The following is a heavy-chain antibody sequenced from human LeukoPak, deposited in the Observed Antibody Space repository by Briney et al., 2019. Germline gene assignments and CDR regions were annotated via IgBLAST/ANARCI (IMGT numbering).Heavy chain of an antibody. CDR1: GFTFSSYW. CDR3: ARVQWELRGVGSYFEY. V-gene: IGHV3-7*01. Sequence: GGSLRLSCVVSGFTFSSYWMSWVRQAPGKGLEWVANIKQDGSEKYYVDSVKGRFTMSRDNAKNSLYLQMNSLRAEDTAVYYCARVQWELRGVGSYFEYWGQGVLVTVSS. D-gene: IGHD1-26*01. J-gene: IGHJ4*02. CDR2: IKQDGSEK.